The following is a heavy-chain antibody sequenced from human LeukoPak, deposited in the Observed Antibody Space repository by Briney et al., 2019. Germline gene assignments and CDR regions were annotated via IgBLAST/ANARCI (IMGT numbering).Heavy chain of an antibody. CDR1: GFTFSSYA. D-gene: IGHD1-26*01. V-gene: IGHV3-23*01. CDR2: ISGSGGST. CDR3: AKDRNSGSYFDY. Sequence: GGSLRLSCAASGFTFSSYAMSWVRQAPGKGLEWVSAISGSGGSTYYADSVKGRFTISRDNSKNTLYLQMNSLRAEDAAVYYCAKDRNSGSYFDYWGQGTLVTVSS. J-gene: IGHJ4*02.